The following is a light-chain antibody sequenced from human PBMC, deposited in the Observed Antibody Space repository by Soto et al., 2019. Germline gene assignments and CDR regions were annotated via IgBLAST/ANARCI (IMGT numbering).Light chain of an antibody. CDR1: TGTVSSDHY. CDR3: LLSYSGARGV. V-gene: IGLV7-46*01. Sequence: QAVVTQEPSLTVSPGGTVTLTCGSSTGTVSSDHYPYWFQQKPGQAPRTLIYDTNNRHSWTPARFSGSLLGGKATLTLSGAQPEDEAEYNCLLSYSGARGVFGGGTKVTVL. CDR2: DTN. J-gene: IGLJ2*01.